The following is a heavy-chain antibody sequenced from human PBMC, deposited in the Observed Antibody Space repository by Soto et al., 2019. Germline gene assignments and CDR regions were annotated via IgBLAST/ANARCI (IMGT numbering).Heavy chain of an antibody. V-gene: IGHV1-8*01. J-gene: IGHJ6*02. D-gene: IGHD2-2*01. Sequence: ASVKVSCKASGYTFTSYDINWVRQATGQGLEWMGWMNPNSGNTGYAQKFQGRVTMTRNTSISTAYMELSSLRSEDTAVYYCARVYCISTSCHWWTYGMDVWGQGTTVTVSS. CDR2: MNPNSGNT. CDR1: GYTFTSYD. CDR3: ARVYCISTSCHWWTYGMDV.